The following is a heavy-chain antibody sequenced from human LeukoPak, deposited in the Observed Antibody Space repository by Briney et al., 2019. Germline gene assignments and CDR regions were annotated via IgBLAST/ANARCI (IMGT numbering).Heavy chain of an antibody. CDR1: GYTFTSYG. CDR2: ISAYNGNT. J-gene: IGHJ5*02. CDR3: ARDLVDYGPFDP. D-gene: IGHD4-17*01. V-gene: IGHV1-18*01. Sequence: ASVKVSCKASGYTFTSYGISWVRQAPGQGLEWMGWISAYNGNTNYAQKLQGRVTMTTDTSTSTAYMEPRSLRSDDTAVYYCARDLVDYGPFDPWGQGTLVTVSS.